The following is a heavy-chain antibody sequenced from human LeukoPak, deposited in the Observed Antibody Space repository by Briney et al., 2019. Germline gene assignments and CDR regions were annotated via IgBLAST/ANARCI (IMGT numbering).Heavy chain of an antibody. CDR3: ARDLRGPLGYFDL. J-gene: IGHJ2*01. D-gene: IGHD3-10*01. V-gene: IGHV4-59*01. CDR1: GGSISSYF. Sequence: PSETLSLTSAVSGGSISSYFWSRLRPPPGKGLAWIGYIYYSGSTNYNPSLKSRVTISVDTSKNQFSLKLSSVTAADTAVYYCARDLRGPLGYFDLWGRGTLVTVSS. CDR2: IYYSGST.